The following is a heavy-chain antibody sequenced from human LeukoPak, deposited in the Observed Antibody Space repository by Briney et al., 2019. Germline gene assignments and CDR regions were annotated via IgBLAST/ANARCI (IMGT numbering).Heavy chain of an antibody. CDR1: GGSISGRSYY. Sequence: PSETLSLTCSVSGGSISGRSYYWGWIRQPPGKGLEWIGSFYYTGITYFNPSLKGRVTVSVDTSKNQFSLKLSSVTAADTAVYYCARRFDDFWSGFEEGFDPWGQGTLVTVSS. D-gene: IGHD3-3*01. CDR2: FYYTGIT. CDR3: ARRFDDFWSGFEEGFDP. V-gene: IGHV4-39*07. J-gene: IGHJ5*02.